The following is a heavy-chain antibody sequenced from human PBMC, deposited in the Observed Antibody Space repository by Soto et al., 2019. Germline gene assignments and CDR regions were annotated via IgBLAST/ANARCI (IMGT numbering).Heavy chain of an antibody. CDR2: VSGSGGTT. CDR1: GFSFGSYG. Sequence: VGSLRLSCAASGFSFGSYGMTWVRQAPGKGLEWVSTVSGSGGTTYYAASVKGRFTISRDNSKKTLYLQLNSLTSADTAVYYCAKGSYYYDSSGYYNWYFDLWGRGTLVTVSS. CDR3: AKGSYYYDSSGYYNWYFDL. V-gene: IGHV3-23*01. J-gene: IGHJ2*01. D-gene: IGHD3-22*01.